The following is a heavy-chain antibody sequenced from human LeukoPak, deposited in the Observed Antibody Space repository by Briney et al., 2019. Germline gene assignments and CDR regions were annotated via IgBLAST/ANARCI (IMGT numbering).Heavy chain of an antibody. V-gene: IGHV1-69*13. CDR3: AREDHTANNWFDP. J-gene: IGHJ5*02. CDR2: IIPMLGRS. CDR1: GGSFSSYG. D-gene: IGHD5-18*01. Sequence: SVKVSCKASGGSFSSYGISWVRQAPGQGLEWMGGIIPMLGRSNYAQKFQGRVTISADESTSTAYMEMSSLRSEDTAVYYCAREDHTANNWFDPWGQGTLVTVSS.